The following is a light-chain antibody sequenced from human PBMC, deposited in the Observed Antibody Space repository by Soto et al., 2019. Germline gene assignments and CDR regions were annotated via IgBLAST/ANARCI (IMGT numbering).Light chain of an antibody. CDR3: QQYGSSPFT. CDR1: QSVSSSY. Sequence: EIVLTQSPGTLSLSPGERATLSCRASQSVSSSYLAWYQQKPGQAPRLLIYGASSRATGIPDRFSGSGSGTDLALTISRLEPEDFAVYSWQQYGSSPFTFGQGTKREIK. CDR2: GAS. V-gene: IGKV3-20*01. J-gene: IGKJ2*01.